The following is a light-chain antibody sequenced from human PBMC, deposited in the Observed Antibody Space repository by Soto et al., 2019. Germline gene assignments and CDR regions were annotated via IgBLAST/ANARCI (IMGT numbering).Light chain of an antibody. CDR3: QQYISSPWT. J-gene: IGKJ1*01. CDR2: GAS. CDR1: HSVSSNS. Sequence: ELVLTQSPGTLSLSPGERATLSCRVGHSVSSNSLAWYQHRPGQAPRVLMYGASNRATGVPDRFSGSGSGSGTDFTLTISRLEPEDFAVYYCQQYISSPWTFGQGTKVDIK. V-gene: IGKV3-20*01.